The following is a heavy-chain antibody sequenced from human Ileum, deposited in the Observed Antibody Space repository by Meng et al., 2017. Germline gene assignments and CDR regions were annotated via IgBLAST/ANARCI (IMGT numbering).Heavy chain of an antibody. J-gene: IGHJ1*01. D-gene: IGHD3-22*01. CDR3: AKWPTGSSGYHLQH. CDR1: GFTFGSYA. CDR2: ISGSGGST. V-gene: IGHV3-23*01. Sequence: GESLKISCAASGFTFGSYAMSWVRQAPGQGLEWVSAISGSGGSTYYADSVKGRFTISRDNSKNTLYLQMNSLRAEDTAVYYCAKWPTGSSGYHLQHWGQGTLVTVSS.